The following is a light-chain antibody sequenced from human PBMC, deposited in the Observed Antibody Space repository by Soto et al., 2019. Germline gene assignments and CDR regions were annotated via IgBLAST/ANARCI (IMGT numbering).Light chain of an antibody. CDR1: SSDVGSYNL. CDR2: EDT. J-gene: IGLJ1*01. CDR3: CSYASSSTYV. Sequence: QSALTQPASVSGSPGQSITISCTGTSSDVGSYNLVSWYQHHPGKAPKLIIYEDTKRPSGVSNRFSGSKSGNTASLTISRLQADDEGDYYCCSYASSSTYVFGTGTKVTVL. V-gene: IGLV2-23*01.